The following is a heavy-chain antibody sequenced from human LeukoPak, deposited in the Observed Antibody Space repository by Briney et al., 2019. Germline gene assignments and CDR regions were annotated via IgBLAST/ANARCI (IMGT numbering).Heavy chain of an antibody. CDR2: ITYDGSEM. Sequence: TGGSLRLSCAASGFTFSSYGMYWVRQAPGKGLECVAFITYDGSEMYYADSVKGRFTISRDNSRDTLYLQVNGLRGDDTAIYYCARNRGYTYDYDSFDPWGQGTLVTVSS. V-gene: IGHV3-30*19. CDR1: GFTFSSYG. D-gene: IGHD5-18*01. J-gene: IGHJ5*02. CDR3: ARNRGYTYDYDSFDP.